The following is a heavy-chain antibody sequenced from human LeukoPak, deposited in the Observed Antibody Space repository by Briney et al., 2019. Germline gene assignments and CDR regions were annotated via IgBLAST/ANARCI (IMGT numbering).Heavy chain of an antibody. Sequence: ASVKVSCKASGYIFTGYYMHWVRQAPGQGLEWMGWINPNSGDTNYAQKFQGRVTMTRDTSISTAYMELSRLRSDDTAVYYCARVPRSGYYPGYFDYWGQGTLVTVSS. V-gene: IGHV1-2*02. J-gene: IGHJ4*02. CDR3: ARVPRSGYYPGYFDY. D-gene: IGHD3-3*01. CDR2: INPNSGDT. CDR1: GYIFTGYY.